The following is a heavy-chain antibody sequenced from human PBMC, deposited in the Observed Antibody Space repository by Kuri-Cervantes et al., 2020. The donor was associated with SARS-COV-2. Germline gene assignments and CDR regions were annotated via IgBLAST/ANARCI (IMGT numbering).Heavy chain of an antibody. CDR2: IIPMLHKA. D-gene: IGHD3-9*01. J-gene: IGHJ4*02. Sequence: SVKVSCKTSGTSFTLSAFSWVRQAPGQGLEWMGGIIPMLHKAHYAQKFQDRVTITADESTSTLYIDLNNLKSDDTAVYYCARGFDSSLDYWGQGTLVTVSS. V-gene: IGHV1-69*10. CDR1: GTSFTLSA. CDR3: ARGFDSSLDY.